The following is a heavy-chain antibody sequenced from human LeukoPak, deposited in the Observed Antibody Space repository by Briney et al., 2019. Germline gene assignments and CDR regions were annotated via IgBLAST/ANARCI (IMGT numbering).Heavy chain of an antibody. Sequence: GGSLRLSCAASGFMFTSYSMNWVRQAPGKGLEWVAYISSSSSYIFYADSVKGRFTISRDNAKNSLFLQMISLRAEDTAVYYCASGITIRDLDYWGQGTLVTVSS. V-gene: IGHV3-21*05. D-gene: IGHD3-10*01. J-gene: IGHJ4*02. CDR3: ASGITIRDLDY. CDR1: GFMFTSYS. CDR2: ISSSSSYI.